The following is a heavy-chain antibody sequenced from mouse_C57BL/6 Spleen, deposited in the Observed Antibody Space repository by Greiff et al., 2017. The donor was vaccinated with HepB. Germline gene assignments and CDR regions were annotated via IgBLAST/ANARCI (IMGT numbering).Heavy chain of an antibody. J-gene: IGHJ4*01. CDR2: IYPGSGNT. D-gene: IGHD2-4*01. Sequence: VQRVESGAELVRPGASVKLSCKASGYTFTDYYINWVKQRPGQGLEWIARIYPGSGNTYYNEKFKGKATLTAEKSSSTAYMQLSSLTSEDSAVYVCARDDYDGNYAMDYWGQGTSVTVSS. CDR3: ARDDYDGNYAMDY. CDR1: GYTFTDYY. V-gene: IGHV1-76*01.